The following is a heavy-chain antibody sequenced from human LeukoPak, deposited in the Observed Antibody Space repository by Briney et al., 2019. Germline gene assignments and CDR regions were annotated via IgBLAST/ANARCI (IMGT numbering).Heavy chain of an antibody. D-gene: IGHD3-9*01. Sequence: ASVKVSCKISGYTLTDVSMHWVRQAPGKGLEWMGGFDPEGGETVYAQKFQGRVTMTEDPSADTAYMELRSLSPEDTAVYYCGIGRKFDWLLCHHWGQGTLVTASS. J-gene: IGHJ5*02. CDR3: GIGRKFDWLLCHH. V-gene: IGHV1-24*01. CDR2: FDPEGGET. CDR1: GYTLTDVS.